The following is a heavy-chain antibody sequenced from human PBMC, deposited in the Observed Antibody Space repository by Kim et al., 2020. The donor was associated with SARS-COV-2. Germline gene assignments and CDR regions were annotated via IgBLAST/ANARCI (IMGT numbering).Heavy chain of an antibody. D-gene: IGHD3-16*01. CDR3: ARLPRGGITSGDFDY. CDR1: GYSFTSYW. Sequence: GESLKISCKGSGYSFTSYWIGWVRQMPGKGLEWMGIIYPGDSDTRYSPSFQGQVTISADKSISTAYLQWSSLKASDTAMYYCARLPRGGITSGDFDYWGQGTLVTVSS. J-gene: IGHJ4*02. CDR2: IYPGDSDT. V-gene: IGHV5-51*01.